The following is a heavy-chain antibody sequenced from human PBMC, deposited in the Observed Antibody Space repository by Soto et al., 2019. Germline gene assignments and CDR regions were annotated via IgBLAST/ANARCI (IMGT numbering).Heavy chain of an antibody. J-gene: IGHJ4*02. CDR2: IYYSGST. V-gene: IGHV4-61*08. D-gene: IGHD3-22*01. CDR1: GGSISSGGYY. CDR3: ARVAYYYDSSGYQSLYYFDY. Sequence: SETLSLTCTVSGGSISSGGYYWSWIRQHPGKGLEWIGYIYYSGSTNYNPSLKSRVTISVDTSKNQFSLKLSSVTAADTAVYYCARVAYYYDSSGYQSLYYFDYWGQGTLVTVSS.